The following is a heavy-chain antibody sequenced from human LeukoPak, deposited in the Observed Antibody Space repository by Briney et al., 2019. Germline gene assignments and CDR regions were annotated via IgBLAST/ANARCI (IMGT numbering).Heavy chain of an antibody. J-gene: IGHJ3*02. CDR2: IRGDESRL. V-gene: IGHV3-7*01. D-gene: IGHD2-2*01. CDR3: ARDYNYCSSDRCYDASDI. CDR1: GFSIRTFR. Sequence: GGSLRLSWVASGFSIRTFRMTWVRQAPGKGLEWVANIRGDESRLYYVDSVKGRFTISRDNAKNSQYLQMSDLRAEDTSVYYCARDYNYCSSDRCYDASDIWGQGTMVTVSS.